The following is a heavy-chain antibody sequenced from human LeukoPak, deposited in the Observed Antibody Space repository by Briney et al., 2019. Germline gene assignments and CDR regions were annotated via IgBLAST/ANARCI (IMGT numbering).Heavy chain of an antibody. CDR2: IKPDGTEK. Sequence: GGSLRLSCAASGFIFSHYWMSWVRQAPGKGLEWVANIKPDGTEKYYVDSVKGRFTISRDNAKNSLYLLMDSLRAEDTAVYYCAREDMWAFDMWGQGTMVTISS. CDR1: GFIFSHYW. CDR3: AREDMWAFDM. V-gene: IGHV3-7*01. D-gene: IGHD2-15*01. J-gene: IGHJ3*02.